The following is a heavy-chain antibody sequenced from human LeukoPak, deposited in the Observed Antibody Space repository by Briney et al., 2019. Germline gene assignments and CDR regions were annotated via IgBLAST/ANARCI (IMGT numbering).Heavy chain of an antibody. CDR2: IYYSGST. J-gene: IGHJ3*02. Sequence: SQTLSLTCTVSGGSISSGGYYWSWIRQHPGKGLEWIGYIYYSGSTNYNPSLKSRVTISVDTSKNQFSLKLSSVTAADTAVYYCARQTAGDAFDIWGQGTMVTVSS. D-gene: IGHD6-13*01. CDR3: ARQTAGDAFDI. CDR1: GGSISSGGYY. V-gene: IGHV4-31*03.